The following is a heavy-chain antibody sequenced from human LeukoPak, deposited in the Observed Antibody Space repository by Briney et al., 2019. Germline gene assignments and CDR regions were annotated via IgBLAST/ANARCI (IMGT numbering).Heavy chain of an antibody. D-gene: IGHD3-22*01. CDR2: IYFSGST. CDR1: GDSISSGDYY. V-gene: IGHV4-30-4*08. Sequence: LETLSLTCTVSGDSISSGDYYWTWIRQTPGRGLECIGYIYFSGSTYYNPSLKSRVTLSLDMSKNQFSLNLNSLTAADTAVYYCARGPGLRYYDSSGFSAGPNTFDVWGQGTFVTVSS. CDR3: ARGPGLRYYDSSGFSAGPNTFDV. J-gene: IGHJ3*01.